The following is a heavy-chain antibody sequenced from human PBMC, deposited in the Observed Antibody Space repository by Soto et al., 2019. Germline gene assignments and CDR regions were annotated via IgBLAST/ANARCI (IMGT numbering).Heavy chain of an antibody. D-gene: IGHD2-21*02. Sequence: SETLSLTCAVYGGSFSGYYWSWIRQPPGKGLEWIGEINHSGSTNYNPSRKSRVTISVDTSKNQFSRKLSTVTAADTAVYYCARGAPCGGDCYRWFDPWGQGTLVTVSS. CDR1: GGSFSGYY. J-gene: IGHJ5*02. CDR2: INHSGST. CDR3: ARGAPCGGDCYRWFDP. V-gene: IGHV4-34*01.